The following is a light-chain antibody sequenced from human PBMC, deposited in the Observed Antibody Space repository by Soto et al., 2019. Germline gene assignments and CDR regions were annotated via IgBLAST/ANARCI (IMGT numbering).Light chain of an antibody. CDR1: SSDVGGYNY. CDR3: SPYARTYNPYV. CDR2: EVS. J-gene: IGLJ1*01. V-gene: IGLV2-8*01. Sequence: QTALTYPPSACGSPRQSVTISCTRTSSDVGGYNYVSCYHQQRGEAPKLMCYEVSKRRSGVPYRFACSSSGNGDSLTVSWLQAEDEAEYYCSPYARTYNPYVFGTGTKVTVL.